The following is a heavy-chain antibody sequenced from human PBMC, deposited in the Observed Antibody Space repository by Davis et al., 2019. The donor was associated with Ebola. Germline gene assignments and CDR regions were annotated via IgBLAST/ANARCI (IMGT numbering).Heavy chain of an antibody. D-gene: IGHD2-15*01. V-gene: IGHV4-61*09. Sequence: SETLSLTCNVSGASITSSFFSWTWVRQPAGKGLAWIGHIYTNGVTKYNPALESRITISLDTSKNQFSLKLTSVTAADTAVYYCARGRLGPGVVFDIWGQGTMVTVSS. CDR2: IYTNGVT. J-gene: IGHJ3*02. CDR3: ARGRLGPGVVFDI. CDR1: GASITSSFFS.